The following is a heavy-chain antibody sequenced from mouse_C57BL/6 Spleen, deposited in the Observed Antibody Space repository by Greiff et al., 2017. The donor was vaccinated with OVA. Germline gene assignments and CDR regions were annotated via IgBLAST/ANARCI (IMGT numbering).Heavy chain of an antibody. Sequence: VQLQQPGAELVMPGASVKLSCKASGYTFTSYWMHWVKQRPGQGLEWIGEIDPSDSYTNYNQKFKGKSTLTVDKSSSTAYMQLSSPTSEDSAVYYCARITTVVAPDWYFDVWGTGTTVTVSS. CDR1: GYTFTSYW. CDR2: IDPSDSYT. D-gene: IGHD1-1*01. CDR3: ARITTVVAPDWYFDV. V-gene: IGHV1-69*01. J-gene: IGHJ1*03.